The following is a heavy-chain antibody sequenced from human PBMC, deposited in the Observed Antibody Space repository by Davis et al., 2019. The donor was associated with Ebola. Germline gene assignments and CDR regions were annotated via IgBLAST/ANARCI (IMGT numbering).Heavy chain of an antibody. CDR1: GFTFSRSA. D-gene: IGHD3-3*01. Sequence: GESLKISCEASGFTFSRSAMSWVRQAPGKGLEWVSAISGSGGNTYYADSVKGRFTISRDNSKKTMYLQMNSLRGEDTAVYYCARSGLSFGVVKYHYGMDAWGKGTTVTVSS. CDR2: ISGSGGNT. CDR3: ARSGLSFGVVKYHYGMDA. J-gene: IGHJ6*04. V-gene: IGHV3-23*01.